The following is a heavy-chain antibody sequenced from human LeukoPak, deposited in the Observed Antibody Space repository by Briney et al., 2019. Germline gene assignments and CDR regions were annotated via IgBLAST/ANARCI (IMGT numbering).Heavy chain of an antibody. Sequence: SETLSLTCTVSGASISSYSWSWIRQPAGKGLEWIGRIYTSGNTNYNPSLKSRVTMSVDTSKNQFSLKLTSVNAADTAVYYCARGCGGDCYHGHGWFDPWGQGTLVTVSS. CDR1: GASISSYS. J-gene: IGHJ5*02. CDR2: IYTSGNT. V-gene: IGHV4-4*07. CDR3: ARGCGGDCYHGHGWFDP. D-gene: IGHD2-21*01.